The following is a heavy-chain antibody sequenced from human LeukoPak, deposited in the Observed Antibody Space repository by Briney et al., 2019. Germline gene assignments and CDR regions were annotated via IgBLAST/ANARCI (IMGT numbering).Heavy chain of an antibody. CDR2: INPNSGGT. D-gene: IGHD6-19*01. CDR1: GYTFTGYY. J-gene: IGHJ4*02. Sequence: GASVKVSCKASGYTFTGYYMHWVRQAPGQGLEWMGRINPNSGGTNYAQKFQGRVTMTRDTSISTAYMELSRLRSDDTAVYYCARESLSARIAVAGGVSLYWGQGTLVTVSS. CDR3: ARESLSARIAVAGGVSLY. V-gene: IGHV1-2*06.